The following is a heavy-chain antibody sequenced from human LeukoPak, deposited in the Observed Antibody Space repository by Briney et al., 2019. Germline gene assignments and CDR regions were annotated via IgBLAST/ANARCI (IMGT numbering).Heavy chain of an antibody. V-gene: IGHV3-66*01. CDR3: VGSGGLSQY. J-gene: IGHJ4*02. CDR1: GFTVGDNH. Sequence: GGSLRLSCAASGFTVGDNHMTWVRQAPGEGLEWVSIIYGGGSTSYADSVKGRFTVSRDNSKNAVYLEMNSLGAEDTAVYYCVGSGGLSQYWGQGTLVTVSS. D-gene: IGHD2-15*01. CDR2: IYGGGST.